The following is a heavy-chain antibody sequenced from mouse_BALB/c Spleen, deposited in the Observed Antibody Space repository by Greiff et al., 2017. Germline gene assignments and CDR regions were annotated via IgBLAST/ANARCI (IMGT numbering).Heavy chain of an antibody. J-gene: IGHJ3*01. CDR1: GYSFTGYY. Sequence: VQLQQSGPELVKPGASVKISCKASGYSFTGYYMHWVKQSHGKSLEWIGRVNPNNGGTSYNQKFKGKAILTVDKSSSTAYMELRSLTSEDSAVYYCAREEYYGSSYVGFAYWGQGTLVTVSA. CDR3: AREEYYGSSYVGFAY. CDR2: VNPNNGGT. V-gene: IGHV1-26*01. D-gene: IGHD1-1*01.